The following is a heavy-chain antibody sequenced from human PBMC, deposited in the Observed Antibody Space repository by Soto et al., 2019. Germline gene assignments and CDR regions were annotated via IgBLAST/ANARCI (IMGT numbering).Heavy chain of an antibody. D-gene: IGHD6-19*01. Sequence: GASVKVSCKASGYTFTSYGISWVRQAPGQGLEWMGWISAYNGNTNYAQKLQGRVTMTTDTSTSTAYMELRSLRSDDTAVYYCAKIGFIAVAGRGGYYNNKGMDAGAQGTRVTVPS. CDR3: AKIGFIAVAGRGGYYNNKGMDA. J-gene: IGHJ6*02. V-gene: IGHV1-18*01. CDR2: ISAYNGNT. CDR1: GYTFTSYG.